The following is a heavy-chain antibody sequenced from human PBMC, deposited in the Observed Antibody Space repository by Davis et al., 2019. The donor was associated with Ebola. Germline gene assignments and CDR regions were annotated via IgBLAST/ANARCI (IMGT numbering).Heavy chain of an antibody. J-gene: IGHJ3*01. CDR1: GFTFKNAW. V-gene: IGHV3-15*01. CDR3: TINPPLVGPTGVHAFDL. D-gene: IGHD1-26*01. Sequence: GESLKISCAASGFTFKNAWMSWVRQAPGKGLEWVGRNKSKAGGTTHYAAPVKGRFTISRDDSNNTVYLQMNSLKTEDTAVYYCTINPPLVGPTGVHAFDLWGQGTMVTVSS. CDR2: NKSKAGGTT.